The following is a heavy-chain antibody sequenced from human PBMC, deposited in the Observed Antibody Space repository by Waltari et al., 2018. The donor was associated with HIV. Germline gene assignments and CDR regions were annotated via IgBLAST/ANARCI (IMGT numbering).Heavy chain of an antibody. D-gene: IGHD2-2*01. CDR3: AISIQLTGDAFDI. V-gene: IGHV3-21*01. CDR2: FSSSSNYK. CDR1: GFTFSSYS. J-gene: IGHJ3*02. Sequence: EVQLVESGGGLVKPGGSLRLSCAASGFTFSSYSMNWVRQAPGKGLVWVSSFSSSSNYKYYADSVKGRFTISRDNAKNSLYLQMNSLRAKDTAVYYCAISIQLTGDAFDIWGQGTMVTVSS.